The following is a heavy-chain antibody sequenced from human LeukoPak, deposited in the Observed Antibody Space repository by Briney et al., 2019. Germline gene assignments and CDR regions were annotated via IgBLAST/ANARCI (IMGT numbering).Heavy chain of an antibody. Sequence: SETLSLTCALNLGSFRGYYWTWIRQPPGKGRDWIGEANHNEGTNYRPSLKRRFTISVDTSKNQFPLKLNSVTAADTAVYFCARGIVLTGYASFDYWGQGTPVTVSS. D-gene: IGHD2-8*02. CDR1: LGSFRGYY. CDR2: ANHNEGT. V-gene: IGHV4-34*01. CDR3: ARGIVLTGYASFDY. J-gene: IGHJ4*02.